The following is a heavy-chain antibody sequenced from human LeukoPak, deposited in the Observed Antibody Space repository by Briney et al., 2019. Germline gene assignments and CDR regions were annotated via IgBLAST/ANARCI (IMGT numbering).Heavy chain of an antibody. J-gene: IGHJ4*01. Sequence: TGRSLRLSCAASGFTFEDYAMHWVRQAPGKGLEWVSGITWNSGDIGYADSVKGRFTISRDSSKNSLYLQMNSLRPEDTALYYCAKLTVPSSPDLSYWGHGTQVTVSS. D-gene: IGHD4-17*01. CDR2: ITWNSGDI. V-gene: IGHV3-9*01. CDR1: GFTFEDYA. CDR3: AKLTVPSSPDLSY.